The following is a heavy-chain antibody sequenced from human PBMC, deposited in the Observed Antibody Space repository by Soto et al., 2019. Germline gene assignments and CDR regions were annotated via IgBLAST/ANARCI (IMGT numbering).Heavy chain of an antibody. CDR1: GYTFTSYD. J-gene: IGHJ6*02. Sequence: GASVKVSCKASGYTFTSYDINWVRQATGQGLEWMGWMNPNSGNTGYAQKFQGRVTMTRNTSISTAYMELSSLRSEDTAVYYCARGPAYSYYYGMDVWGQGTTVTVSS. V-gene: IGHV1-8*01. CDR2: MNPNSGNT. CDR3: ARGPAYSYYYGMDV.